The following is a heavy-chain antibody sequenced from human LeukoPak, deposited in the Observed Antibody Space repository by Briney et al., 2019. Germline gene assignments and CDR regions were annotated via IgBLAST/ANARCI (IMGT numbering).Heavy chain of an antibody. CDR2: IYYSETT. J-gene: IGHJ6*03. D-gene: IGHD3-9*01. Sequence: SETLSLTCTVSGGSIGTTNYYWGWLRQPPGKGLEWIGSIYYSETTYDNPSLESRVTISIETSENQFSLSLSSVTAADTAVYYCARQRADYFYYYVDVWGKGTTVTVS. CDR1: GGSIGTTNYY. V-gene: IGHV4-39*01. CDR3: ARQRADYFYYYVDV.